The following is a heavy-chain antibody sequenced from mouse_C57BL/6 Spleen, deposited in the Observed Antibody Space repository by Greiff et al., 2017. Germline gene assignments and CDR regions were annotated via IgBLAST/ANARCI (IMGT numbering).Heavy chain of an antibody. CDR1: GFNIKNTY. V-gene: IGHV14-3*01. Sequence: EVKLVESVAELVRPGASVKLSCTASGFNIKNTYMHWVKQRPEQGLEWIGRIDPANGNTKYAPKFQGKATITADTSSNTAYLQLSSLTSEDTAIYYCARWDTTVVEGWYFDVWGTGTTVTVSS. D-gene: IGHD1-1*01. J-gene: IGHJ1*03. CDR2: IDPANGNT. CDR3: ARWDTTVVEGWYFDV.